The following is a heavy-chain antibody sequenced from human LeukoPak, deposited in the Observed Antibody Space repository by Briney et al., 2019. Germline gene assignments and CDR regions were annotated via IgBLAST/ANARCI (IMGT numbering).Heavy chain of an antibody. CDR1: GGTFSSYA. Sequence: SVKVSCKASGGTFSSYAISWVRQAPGQGLEWMGGIIPIFGTANYAQKFQGRVTITADKSTSTAYMELSSLRSEDTAVYYCARDRFEGVRYNAFDIWGQGTMVTVSS. CDR2: IIPIFGTA. V-gene: IGHV1-69*06. CDR3: ARDRFEGVRYNAFDI. D-gene: IGHD3-16*02. J-gene: IGHJ3*02.